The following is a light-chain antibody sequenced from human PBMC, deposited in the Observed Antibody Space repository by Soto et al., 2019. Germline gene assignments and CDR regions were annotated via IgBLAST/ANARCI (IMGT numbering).Light chain of an antibody. Sequence: EIVLTQSPGTLSLSPGERATLSCRASQSVSSSYLAWYQQKPGQAPRLLIYGASSRATGIPDRFSGSGSGTDFTLTISILEPEDFAVYYCQQYGSSPRTFGQGTKVE. CDR1: QSVSSSY. J-gene: IGKJ1*01. CDR3: QQYGSSPRT. CDR2: GAS. V-gene: IGKV3-20*01.